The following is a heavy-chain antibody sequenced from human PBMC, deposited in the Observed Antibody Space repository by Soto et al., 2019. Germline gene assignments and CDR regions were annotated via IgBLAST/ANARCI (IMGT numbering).Heavy chain of an antibody. Sequence: PGGSLRLSCAASGFTFNDYAMTWVRQAPGKGLEWVSVISDTGSNTYYGDSVKGRFTISRDNSRNTLYLQMNSLRAEDTAVYYCAKMIRGLFCDSWGQGTLVTVSS. CDR2: ISDTGSNT. J-gene: IGHJ4*02. CDR1: GFTFNDYA. CDR3: AKMIRGLFCDS. V-gene: IGHV3-23*01. D-gene: IGHD3-10*01.